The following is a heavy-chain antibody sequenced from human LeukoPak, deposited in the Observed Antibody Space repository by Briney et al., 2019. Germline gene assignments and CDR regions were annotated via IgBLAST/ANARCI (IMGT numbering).Heavy chain of an antibody. D-gene: IGHD5-18*01. CDR3: ARGNRGYSYGYYFDY. CDR2: INHSGST. Sequence: SETLSLTCTVSGGSISSYYWSWIRQPPGKGLEWIGEINHSGSTNYNPSLKSRVTISVDTSKNQFSLELSSVTAADTAVYYCARGNRGYSYGYYFDYWGQGTLVTVSS. V-gene: IGHV4-34*01. CDR1: GGSISSYY. J-gene: IGHJ4*02.